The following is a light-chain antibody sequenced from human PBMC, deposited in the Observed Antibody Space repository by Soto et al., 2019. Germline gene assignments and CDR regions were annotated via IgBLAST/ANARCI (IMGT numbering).Light chain of an antibody. Sequence: QSVLTQPPSVSAAPGQKVTISCSGSSSNIGNNYVSWYQRLPGTAPKLLIYDNNKRPSGIPDRFSGSKSGTSATLGITGLQTGDEADYYCGTWDSSLSAYVFGTGTK. CDR3: GTWDSSLSAYV. CDR1: SSNIGNNY. CDR2: DNN. J-gene: IGLJ1*01. V-gene: IGLV1-51*01.